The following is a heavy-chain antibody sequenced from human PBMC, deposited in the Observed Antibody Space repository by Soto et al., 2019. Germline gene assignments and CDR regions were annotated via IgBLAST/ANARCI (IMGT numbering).Heavy chain of an antibody. CDR1: GYTFTSYA. Sequence: ASVKVSCKASGYTFTSYAMHWVRQAPGQRLEWMGWINAGNGNTKYSQKFQGRVTITRDTYASTAYMELSSLRSDDTAVYYCARIPGIAAAGDYYYYYGMDVWGQGTTVTVSS. V-gene: IGHV1-3*01. CDR3: ARIPGIAAAGDYYYYYGMDV. D-gene: IGHD6-13*01. J-gene: IGHJ6*02. CDR2: INAGNGNT.